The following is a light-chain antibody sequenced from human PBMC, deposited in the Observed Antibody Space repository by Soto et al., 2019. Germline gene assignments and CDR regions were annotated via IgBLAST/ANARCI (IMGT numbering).Light chain of an antibody. V-gene: IGKV3-11*01. CDR2: DAS. Sequence: EIVLTQSPATLSLSPGERATLSCRASQSISSSLAWYQQKPGQAPRLLIYDASTRATGFPARFSGSGSGTDFTLTIGSLEPEDFGVYYCKQRSEWPRTFGQGTKVEI. CDR1: QSISSS. CDR3: KQRSEWPRT. J-gene: IGKJ1*01.